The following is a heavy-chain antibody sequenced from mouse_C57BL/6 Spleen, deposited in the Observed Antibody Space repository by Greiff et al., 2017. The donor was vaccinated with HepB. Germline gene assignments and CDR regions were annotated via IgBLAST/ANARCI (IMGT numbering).Heavy chain of an antibody. D-gene: IGHD1-1*01. CDR3: TRLYYGSSFLRYFDV. J-gene: IGHJ1*03. CDR1: GYTFTDYE. Sequence: VQLQQSGAELVRPGASVTLSCKASGYTFTDYEMHWVQQTPVHGLEWIGAIDPETGGTAYNQKFKGKAILTADKSSSTAYMELRSLTSEDSAVYYCTRLYYGSSFLRYFDVWGTGTTVTVSS. CDR2: IDPETGGT. V-gene: IGHV1-15*01.